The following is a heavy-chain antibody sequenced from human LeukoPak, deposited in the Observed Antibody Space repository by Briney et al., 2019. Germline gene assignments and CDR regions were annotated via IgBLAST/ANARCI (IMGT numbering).Heavy chain of an antibody. CDR1: GGSFSGYY. Sequence: PSETLSLTCAVYGGSFSGYYWSWIRQPPGKGLEWIGEINHSGSTNYNPSLKSRVTISVDTSKNRFSLKLSSVTAADTAVYYCARATNGVRDVGYWGQGTLVTVSS. V-gene: IGHV4-34*01. CDR2: INHSGST. D-gene: IGHD2-8*01. CDR3: ARATNGVRDVGY. J-gene: IGHJ4*02.